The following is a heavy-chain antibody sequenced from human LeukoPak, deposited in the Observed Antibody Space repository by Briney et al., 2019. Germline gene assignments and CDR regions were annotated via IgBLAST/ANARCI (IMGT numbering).Heavy chain of an antibody. CDR2: ISWDGGST. J-gene: IGHJ3*02. CDR1: GFTFDDYT. CDR3: AKDIGGYCSGGSCYSGGAFDI. D-gene: IGHD2-15*01. Sequence: GGSPRLSCAASGFTFDDYTMHWVRQAPGKGLEWVSLISWDGGSTYYADSVKGRFTISRDNSKNSLYLQMNSLRTEDTALYYCAKDIGGYCSGGSCYSGGAFDIWGQGTMVTVSS. V-gene: IGHV3-43*01.